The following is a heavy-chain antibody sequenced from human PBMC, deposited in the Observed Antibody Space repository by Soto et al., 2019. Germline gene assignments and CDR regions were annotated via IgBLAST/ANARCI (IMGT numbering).Heavy chain of an antibody. CDR1: GFTFSSYA. Sequence: GGSLRLSCAASGFTFSSYAMSWVRQAPGKGLEWVSAISGSGGSTYYADSVKGRFTISRDNSKNTLYLQMNSLRAEDTAVYYCAKEFPRYYYGSGSYREIDYWGQGTLVTVSS. V-gene: IGHV3-23*01. D-gene: IGHD3-10*01. J-gene: IGHJ4*02. CDR2: ISGSGGST. CDR3: AKEFPRYYYGSGSYREIDY.